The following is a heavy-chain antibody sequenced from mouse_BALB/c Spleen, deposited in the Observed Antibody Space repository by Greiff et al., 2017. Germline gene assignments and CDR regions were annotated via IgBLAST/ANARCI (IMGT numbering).Heavy chain of an antibody. V-gene: IGHV5-4*02. CDR2: ISDGGSYT. Sequence: EVKLMESGGGLVKPGGSLKLSCAASGFTFSDYYMYWVRQTPEKRLEWVATISDGGSYTYYPDSVKGRFTISRDNAKNNLYLQMSSLKSEDTAMYYCARGDYYGSSQAWFAYWGQGTLVTVSA. J-gene: IGHJ3*01. CDR3: ARGDYYGSSQAWFAY. D-gene: IGHD1-1*01. CDR1: GFTFSDYY.